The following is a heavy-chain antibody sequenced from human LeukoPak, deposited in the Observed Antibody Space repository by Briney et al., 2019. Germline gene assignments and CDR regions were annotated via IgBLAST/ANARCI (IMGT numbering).Heavy chain of an antibody. J-gene: IGHJ6*02. D-gene: IGHD2-2*02. CDR1: GGTFSSYA. Sequence: ASVKVSCKASGGTFSSYAISWVRQAPGQGLEWMGGIIPIFGTANYAQKFQGGVTITADESTSTAYMELSSLRSEDTAVYYCARNRGGVVPAAIRHYYYYYGMDVWGQGTTVTVSS. CDR2: IIPIFGTA. CDR3: ARNRGGVVPAAIRHYYYYYGMDV. V-gene: IGHV1-69*13.